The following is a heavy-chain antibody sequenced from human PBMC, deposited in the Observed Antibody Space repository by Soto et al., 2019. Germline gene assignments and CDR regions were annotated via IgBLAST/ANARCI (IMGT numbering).Heavy chain of an antibody. J-gene: IGHJ3*01. V-gene: IGHV3-23*01. CDR1: GFTFNNYA. Sequence: EVQLLESGGGLVRPGESLRLSCTTSGFTFNNYAMNWVRQAPGKGLEWVSFISGSGGSAYYADSVQGRFTISRDNSRNSLYLQMNGLRAEDRAIFSCVREGGGRYSPGSFDLWGGGKKVPVSS. CDR3: VREGGGRYSPGSFDL. CDR2: ISGSGGSA. D-gene: IGHD6-19*01.